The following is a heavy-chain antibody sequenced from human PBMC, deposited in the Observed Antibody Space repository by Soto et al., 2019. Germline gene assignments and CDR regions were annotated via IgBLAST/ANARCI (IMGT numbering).Heavy chain of an antibody. CDR2: ISGGVART. CDR1: GFSFSSYA. V-gene: IGHV3-23*01. CDR3: ARSELAAFDY. J-gene: IGHJ4*02. Sequence: GGSLRLSCAASGFSFSSYAMNWVRQAPGKGLEWVSNISGGVARTDYAASVKGRFTISRDNAKNTLYLQMNSLRAEDTAVYYCARSELAAFDYWGQGTLVTVSS. D-gene: IGHD6-13*01.